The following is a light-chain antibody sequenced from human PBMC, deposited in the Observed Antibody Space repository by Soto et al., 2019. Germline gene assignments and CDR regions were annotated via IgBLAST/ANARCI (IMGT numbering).Light chain of an antibody. CDR3: QHFNIYSWT. J-gene: IGKJ1*01. CDR2: RAS. CDR1: QTISNW. Sequence: DIQMTQSPSTLSASVGDRVTITCRASQTISNWLAWYQQKPGEAPKLLIYRASSLESGAPSRFGGSGSGTEFTLTISSLQPDDFATYYCQHFNIYSWTFGQGTK. V-gene: IGKV1-5*03.